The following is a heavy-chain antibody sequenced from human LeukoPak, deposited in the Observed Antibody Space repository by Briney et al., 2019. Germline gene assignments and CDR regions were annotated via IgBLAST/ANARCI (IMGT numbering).Heavy chain of an antibody. J-gene: IGHJ4*02. CDR3: VRLRWELLAPYFDH. V-gene: IGHV4-59*07. D-gene: IGHD2-15*01. CDR2: VYQSGGT. CDR1: TDSPNVYY. Sequence: SDTLSLTCSVSTDSPNVYYWRWLRQSPGQGLEGMGHVYQSGGTGYNPSFESRVTIAIDMSRKEFPLKLTSVAVADTAMYYWVRLRWELLAPYFDHWGQGAVVIVSS.